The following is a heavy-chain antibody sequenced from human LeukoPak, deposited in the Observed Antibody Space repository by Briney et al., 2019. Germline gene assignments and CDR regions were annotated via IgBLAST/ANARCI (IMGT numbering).Heavy chain of an antibody. CDR1: GFTFGNNDMP. Sequence: PGGSLRLSCAASGFTFGNNDMPMNWVRQAPGKGLEWVSAINGGGDRKFYADSVKGRFTISRDNSKDLLFLQMNSLRADDTAMYYCANRGDLWGQGTLVTVSS. J-gene: IGHJ4*02. CDR3: ANRGDL. V-gene: IGHV3-23*01. D-gene: IGHD7-27*01. CDR2: INGGGDRK.